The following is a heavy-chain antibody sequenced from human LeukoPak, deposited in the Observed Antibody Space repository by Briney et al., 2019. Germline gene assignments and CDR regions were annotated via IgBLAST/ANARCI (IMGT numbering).Heavy chain of an antibody. D-gene: IGHD2-2*01. CDR1: GYTFTSYA. V-gene: IGHV1-3*01. J-gene: IGHJ6*02. CDR2: INAGNGNT. CDR3: ARALRYCSSTSCYYHYYGMDV. Sequence: ASVKVSCKASGYTFTSYAMHWVRQAPGQRLEWMGWINAGNGNTKYSQKFQGRVTITRDTSASTAYMELSSLRSEDTAVYYCARALRYCSSTSCYYHYYGMDVWGQGTTVTVSS.